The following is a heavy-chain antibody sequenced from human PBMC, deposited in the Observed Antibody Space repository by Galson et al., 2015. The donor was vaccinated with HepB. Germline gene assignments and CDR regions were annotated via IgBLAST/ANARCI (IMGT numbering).Heavy chain of an antibody. Sequence: TLSLTCTVSGGSISSGDYYWSWIRQHPGKGLEWIGSIYYSGTTYYNPSPKSRLSISVDMSENQFSLKLTSVTAADTAVYSCARSITIFGGVGARNWFDPWGQGALVTVSS. CDR3: ARSITIFGGVGARNWFDP. CDR2: IYYSGTT. D-gene: IGHD3-3*01. J-gene: IGHJ5*02. CDR1: GGSISSGDYY. V-gene: IGHV4-31*03.